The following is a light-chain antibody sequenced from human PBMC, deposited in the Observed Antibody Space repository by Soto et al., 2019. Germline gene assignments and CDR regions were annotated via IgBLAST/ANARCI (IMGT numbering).Light chain of an antibody. CDR3: QQYHHWPPKVT. J-gene: IGKJ3*01. CDR1: QSINTN. Sequence: DIVMTQSPATLSVSPGERATLSCRASQSINTNLAWYQQKPCQAPRLLIYGASTRATVIPARFSGSGSGTEFTLTISGRQADDFAVYYCQQYHHWPPKVTFGPGTRVDI. V-gene: IGKV3-15*01. CDR2: GAS.